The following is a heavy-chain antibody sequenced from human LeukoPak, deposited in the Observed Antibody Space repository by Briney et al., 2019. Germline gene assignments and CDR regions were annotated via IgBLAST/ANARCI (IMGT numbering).Heavy chain of an antibody. Sequence: GASVKVSCKASGYTFIDYYIHWVRQAPGQGLEWMGRINPKSGGTNHAQKFQGRVTMTRDTSISTAYMELSSLRSDDTAVYFCARENNNGRSSYFAYWGQEPLVTVSS. D-gene: IGHD1-26*01. CDR2: INPKSGGT. J-gene: IGHJ4*02. CDR1: GYTFIDYY. V-gene: IGHV1-2*06. CDR3: ARENNNGRSSYFAY.